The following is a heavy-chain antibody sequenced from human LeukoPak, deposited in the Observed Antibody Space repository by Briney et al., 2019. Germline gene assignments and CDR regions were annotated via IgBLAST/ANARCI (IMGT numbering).Heavy chain of an antibody. V-gene: IGHV3-30-3*01. Sequence: PGGSLRLSCAASGFTFSSYAMHWVRQAPGKGLEWVAVISYDGSNKYYADSVKGRFTISRDNSKNTLYLQMNSLRAEDTAVYYCARDSGGRAYDILTGSVSGIFDYWGQGTLVTVSS. CDR1: GFTFSSYA. CDR2: ISYDGSNK. J-gene: IGHJ4*02. D-gene: IGHD3-9*01. CDR3: ARDSGGRAYDILTGSVSGIFDY.